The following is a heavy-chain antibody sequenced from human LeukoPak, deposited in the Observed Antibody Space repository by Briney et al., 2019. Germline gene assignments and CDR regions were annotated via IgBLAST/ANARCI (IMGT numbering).Heavy chain of an antibody. V-gene: IGHV1-18*01. D-gene: IGHD3-3*01. CDR3: ARLMTYDFWSGYHDFDY. CDR2: ISAYNGNT. CDR1: GYTFTSYG. J-gene: IGHJ4*02. Sequence: ASVKVSCKASGYTFTSYGISCVRQAPGQGLEWMGWISAYNGNTNYAQKLQGRVTMTTDTSTSTAYMELRSLRSDDTAVYYCARLMTYDFWSGYHDFDYWGQGTLVTVSS.